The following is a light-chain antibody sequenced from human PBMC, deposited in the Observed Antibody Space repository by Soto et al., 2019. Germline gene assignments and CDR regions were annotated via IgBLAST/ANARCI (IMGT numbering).Light chain of an antibody. CDR3: QKYNSAPWT. CDR2: AAS. Sequence: DIQMTQSPSSLSTSVGDRVTIACRASQGISNYLAWYQQKPGKVPKLLIYAASTLQSGVPSRFSGSGSGTDFTLTISSLQPEHVATYYCQKYNSAPWTFGQGTKVEIK. J-gene: IGKJ1*01. V-gene: IGKV1-27*01. CDR1: QGISNY.